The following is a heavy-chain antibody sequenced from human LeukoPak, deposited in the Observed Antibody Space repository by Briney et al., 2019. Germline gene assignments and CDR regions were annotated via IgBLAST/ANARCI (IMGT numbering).Heavy chain of an antibody. CDR2: MNPNSGST. D-gene: IGHD5-12*01. CDR3: ARGRSTGYPYYFEY. V-gene: IGHV1-8*03. J-gene: IGHJ4*02. Sequence: ASVKVSCKASGYTFTSYDINWVRQATGQGLEWMGWMNPNSGSTGYAQKFQGRVTITRNTSISTAYMELSGLRSEDTAVYYCARGRSTGYPYYFEYWAREPWSPSPQ. CDR1: GYTFTSYD.